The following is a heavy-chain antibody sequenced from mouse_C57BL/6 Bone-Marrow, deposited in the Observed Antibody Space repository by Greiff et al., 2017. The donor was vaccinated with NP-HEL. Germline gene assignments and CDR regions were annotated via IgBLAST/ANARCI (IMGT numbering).Heavy chain of an antibody. Sequence: VQLQQSGTVLARPGASVKMSCKTSGYTFTSYWMHWVKQRPGQGLEWIGAIYPGNSDTSYNQKFKGKAKLTAVTSASTAYMELSSLTNDDSAVYYCTNARDYWYFDVWGTGTTVTVSS. CDR1: GYTFTSYW. V-gene: IGHV1-5*01. CDR2: IYPGNSDT. J-gene: IGHJ1*03. CDR3: TNARDYWYFDV.